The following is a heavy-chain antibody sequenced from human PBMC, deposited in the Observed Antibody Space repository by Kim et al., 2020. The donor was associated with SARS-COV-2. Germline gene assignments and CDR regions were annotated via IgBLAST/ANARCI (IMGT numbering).Heavy chain of an antibody. CDR1: GFTFSSYA. J-gene: IGHJ6*02. CDR2: ISGSGGST. V-gene: IGHV3-23*01. CDR3: AKDPVPAARRYYGMDV. Sequence: GGSLRLSCAASGFTFSSYAMSWVRQAPGKGLEWVSAISGSGGSTYYADSVKGRFTISRDNSKKTLYLQMNSLRAEDTAVYYCAKDPVPAARRYYGMDVGGQGTTVTVSS. D-gene: IGHD2-2*01.